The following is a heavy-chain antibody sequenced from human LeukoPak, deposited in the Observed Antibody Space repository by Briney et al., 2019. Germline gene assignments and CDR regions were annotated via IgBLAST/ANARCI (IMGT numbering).Heavy chain of an antibody. D-gene: IGHD1-26*01. CDR2: IYSDGNSP. J-gene: IGHJ3*02. Sequence: PGGSLRLSCAASGFTFSSYWMHWVRQAPGKGLVWVSRIYSDGNSPTYADSVKGRFTLSRDNAKNTLYLQMNSLRAEDTAVYYCARGGRPPEALGDTFDMWGQGTMVTVSS. CDR3: ARGGRPPEALGDTFDM. CDR1: GFTFSSYW. V-gene: IGHV3-74*01.